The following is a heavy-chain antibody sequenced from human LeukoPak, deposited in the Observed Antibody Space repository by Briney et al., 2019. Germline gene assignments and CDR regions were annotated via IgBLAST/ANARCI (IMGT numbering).Heavy chain of an antibody. CDR3: ARDLTGSYNVFDY. CDR2: IYYSGST. CDR1: GGSISSGNYY. J-gene: IGHJ4*02. V-gene: IGHV4-39*07. Sequence: SETLSLTCTVSGGSISSGNYYWGWIRQPPGKGPHWIGSIYYSGSTYYNPSLKSRVTISVDTSKNQFSLKLSSVTAADTAVYYCARDLTGSYNVFDYWGQGTLVTVSS. D-gene: IGHD3-10*01.